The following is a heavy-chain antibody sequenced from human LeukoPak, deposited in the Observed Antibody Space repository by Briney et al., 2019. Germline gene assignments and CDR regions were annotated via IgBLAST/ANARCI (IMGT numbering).Heavy chain of an antibody. CDR1: GGSISSYY. D-gene: IGHD3-9*01. V-gene: IGHV4-59*12. CDR3: AKYFSKGYYYYGMDV. J-gene: IGHJ6*02. Sequence: SETLSLTCTVSGGSISSYYWSWIRQPPGKGLEWIGYIYYSGSTNYNPSLKSRVTISVDTSKNQFSLELRSVTAADTAVYYCAKYFSKGYYYYGMDVWGQGTTVTVSS. CDR2: IYYSGST.